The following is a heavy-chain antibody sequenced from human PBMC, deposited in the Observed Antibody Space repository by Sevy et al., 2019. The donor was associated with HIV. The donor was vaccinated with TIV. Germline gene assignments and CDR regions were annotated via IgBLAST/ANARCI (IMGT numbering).Heavy chain of an antibody. CDR3: ANMRYGHGIAAAGTHLYYYYYMDV. Sequence: SESLSLTCTVSGGSISSSSYYWGWIRQPPGKGLEWIGSIYYSGSTYYNPSLRSRVTISVDTSKNQFSLKLSSVTAADTAVYYCANMRYGHGIAAAGTHLYYYYYMDVWGKGTTVTVSS. V-gene: IGHV4-39*01. J-gene: IGHJ6*03. CDR2: IYYSGST. D-gene: IGHD6-13*01. CDR1: GGSISSSSYY.